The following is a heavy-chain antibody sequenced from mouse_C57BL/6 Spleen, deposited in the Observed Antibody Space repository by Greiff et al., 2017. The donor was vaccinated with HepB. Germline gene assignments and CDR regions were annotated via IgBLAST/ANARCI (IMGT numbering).Heavy chain of an antibody. V-gene: IGHV1-50*01. D-gene: IGHD2-1*01. CDR1: GYTFTSYW. J-gene: IGHJ2*01. CDR3: AMRYYCNRYYFDY. CDR2: IDPSDSYT. Sequence: VQLQQSGAELVKPGASVKLSCKASGYTFTSYWMQWVKQRPGQGLEWIGEIDPSDSYTNYNQKFKGKATLTVDTASSPAYMQLSSLTSEDSSVYYCAMRYYCNRYYFDYWGQGTTRTVAS.